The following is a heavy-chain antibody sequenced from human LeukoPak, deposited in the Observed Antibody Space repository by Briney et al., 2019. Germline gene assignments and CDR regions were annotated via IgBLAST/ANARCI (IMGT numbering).Heavy chain of an antibody. CDR1: GFTFSSYW. CDR2: IKQDGSEK. V-gene: IGHV3-7*01. D-gene: IGHD3-10*01. CDR3: ARDFGITWAQYYFDY. Sequence: PGGSLRLSCAASGFTFSSYWMSWVRQAPGKGLEGVANIKQDGSEKYYVDSVKGRFTISRDNAKNSLYLQMNSLRAEDTAMYYCARDFGITWAQYYFDYWGQGTLVTVSS. J-gene: IGHJ4*02.